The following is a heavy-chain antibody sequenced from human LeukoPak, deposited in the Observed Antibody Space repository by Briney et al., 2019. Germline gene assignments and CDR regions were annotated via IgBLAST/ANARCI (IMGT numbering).Heavy chain of an antibody. CDR1: GGSFSGYY. D-gene: IGHD5-18*01. Sequence: SETLSLTCAVYGGSFSGYYWSWIRQPLGKGLESIREINHSGSTNYNPSLKSRVTISGDASKNQFSLTLSSVTAADTAVYFCARVEYSYVINDWSRTGLGAYPTKYYYHMDVWGKGTTFTVSS. CDR2: INHSGST. V-gene: IGHV4-34*01. CDR3: ARVEYSYVINDWSRTGLGAYPTKYYYHMDV. J-gene: IGHJ6*03.